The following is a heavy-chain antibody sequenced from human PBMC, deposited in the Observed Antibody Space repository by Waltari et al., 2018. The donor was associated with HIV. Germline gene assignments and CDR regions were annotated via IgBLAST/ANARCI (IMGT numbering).Heavy chain of an antibody. Sequence: VLLVASGAGLGKPGGSLRLSCAASGFTFSDAWVSWVRQAPGKGLELVGRIKSNTDGGTTEYAGPVKGRFTISRDDSKATLYLEMNSLKTEDTAVYYCTTVGGGTRDYWGQGTLITVSS. CDR2: IKSNTDGGTT. D-gene: IGHD3-16*01. V-gene: IGHV3-15*01. CDR1: GFTFSDAW. CDR3: TTVGGGTRDY. J-gene: IGHJ4*02.